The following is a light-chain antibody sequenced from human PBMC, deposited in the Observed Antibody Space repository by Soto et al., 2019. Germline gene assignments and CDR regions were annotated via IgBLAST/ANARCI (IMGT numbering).Light chain of an antibody. CDR2: GAS. J-gene: IGKJ1*01. Sequence: EIVMTQSPATLSVSPGERATLSCRASQSVSNYLAWYQQKPGQAPRLLIYGASTRATGIPARFSGGGSETDFTLTISSLQSEDFAVFYCHQYGSSPGTFGQGTKVDIK. CDR3: HQYGSSPGT. CDR1: QSVSNY. V-gene: IGKV3D-15*02.